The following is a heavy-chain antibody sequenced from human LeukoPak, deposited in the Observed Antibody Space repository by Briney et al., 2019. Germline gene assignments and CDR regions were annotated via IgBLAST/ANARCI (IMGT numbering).Heavy chain of an antibody. D-gene: IGHD5-18*01. CDR3: ARDRVQLWLGSYYGMDV. V-gene: IGHV7-4-1*02. Sequence: ASVKVSCKASGYTFTSYVMNWVRQAPGQGLEWMGWINTNTGNPTYAQGFTGRFVFSLDTSVSTAYLQISSLKAEDTAVYYCARDRVQLWLGSYYGMDVWGQGTTVTVSS. CDR1: GYTFTSYV. J-gene: IGHJ6*02. CDR2: INTNTGNP.